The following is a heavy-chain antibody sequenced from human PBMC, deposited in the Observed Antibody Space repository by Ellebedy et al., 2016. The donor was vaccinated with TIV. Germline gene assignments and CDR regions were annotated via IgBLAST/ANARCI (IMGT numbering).Heavy chain of an antibody. V-gene: IGHV1-46*01. CDR1: GYTFTNYY. CDR2: IVPSGGST. Sequence: ASVKVSXKASGYTFTNYYIHWMRQAPGQGLEWMGIIVPSGGSTNFAQNFQGRLTMTRDTSTSTVYMELSSLRSEDTAVFYCARELPSSYYFDYWGQGTLVTVSS. D-gene: IGHD2-15*01. CDR3: ARELPSSYYFDY. J-gene: IGHJ4*02.